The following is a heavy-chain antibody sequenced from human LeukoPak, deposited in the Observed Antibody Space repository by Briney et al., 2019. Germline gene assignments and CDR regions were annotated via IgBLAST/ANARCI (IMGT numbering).Heavy chain of an antibody. Sequence: PSETLSLTCTVSGGSISSYYWSWIRQPPGKGLEWIGYIYYSGSTNYNPSLKSRVTISVDTSKNQFSLKLSSVTAADTAVYYCASTAEGYYYDSSGYLDAFDIWGQGTMVTVSS. CDR2: IYYSGST. CDR1: GGSISSYY. V-gene: IGHV4-59*08. CDR3: ASTAEGYYYDSSGYLDAFDI. J-gene: IGHJ3*02. D-gene: IGHD3-22*01.